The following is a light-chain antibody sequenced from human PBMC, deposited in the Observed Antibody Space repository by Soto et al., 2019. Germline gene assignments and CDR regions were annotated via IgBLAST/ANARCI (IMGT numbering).Light chain of an antibody. Sequence: DIQMTQSPSSLSASVGYRVTITCRTSQSINTYLNWYQQKPGKAPKVLIYGASTLKSGVPLRFSGSGSGTDFTLTISSLEPEDFATYFCQESYSHLWGTCGQGTKVDIK. V-gene: IGKV1-39*01. CDR3: QESYSHLWGT. CDR2: GAS. CDR1: QSINTY. J-gene: IGKJ1*01.